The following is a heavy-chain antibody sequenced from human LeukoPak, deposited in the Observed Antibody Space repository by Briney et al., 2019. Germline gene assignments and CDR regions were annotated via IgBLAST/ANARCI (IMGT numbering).Heavy chain of an antibody. J-gene: IGHJ6*02. V-gene: IGHV3-48*01. CDR3: ARLRYYAMDV. CDR1: GFTFSTYD. Sequence: PGGSLRLSCAASGFTFSTYDMIWVRQAPGKGLEWVSYISSSSRTISYADSVKGRFTISRDNAKNSLYLQMNSLRAEDTAVYYCARLRYYAMDVWGQVTTVTASS. CDR2: ISSSSRTI.